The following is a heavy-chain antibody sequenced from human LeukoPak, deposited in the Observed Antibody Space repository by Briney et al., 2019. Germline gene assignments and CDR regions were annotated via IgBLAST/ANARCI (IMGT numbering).Heavy chain of an antibody. CDR2: IYYSGTT. J-gene: IGHJ6*02. V-gene: IGHV4-59*08. Sequence: PSETLSLTCTVSGGSISTYQWSWIRQPPGKGLEWIGYIYYSGTTNYNPSLQSRVTISVDTSKNQVSLTLSSVTAADTAVYYCARHDPGHRRSMDVWGQGTTVNVSS. CDR3: ARHDPGHRRSMDV. CDR1: GGSISTYQ.